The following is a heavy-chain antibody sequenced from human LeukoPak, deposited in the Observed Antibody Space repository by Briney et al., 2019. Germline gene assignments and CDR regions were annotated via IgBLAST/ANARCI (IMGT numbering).Heavy chain of an antibody. Sequence: ASVKVSCKASGYTFTSYDINWVRQATGQGLEWMGWMNPNSGNTGYAQKFQGRVTMTRNTSISAAYMELSSLRSEDTAVYYCARGRLLLRSQDYWGQGTLDTVSS. J-gene: IGHJ4*02. CDR2: MNPNSGNT. D-gene: IGHD3-22*01. V-gene: IGHV1-8*01. CDR1: GYTFTSYD. CDR3: ARGRLLLRSQDY.